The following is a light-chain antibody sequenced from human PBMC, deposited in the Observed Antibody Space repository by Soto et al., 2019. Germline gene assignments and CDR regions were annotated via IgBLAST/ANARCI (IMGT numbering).Light chain of an antibody. J-gene: IGLJ1*01. CDR1: TSFVGSYNL. Sequence: QSALTQPASVSGSPGQSITISCTGTTSFVGSYNLVSWYQQHTGKAPQVLIYEDTKRPSWVYNRFSGSISGSTASLTISGLQPEDEADYYCCSYVGARTYVFGTGTKLTVL. CDR3: CSYVGARTYV. CDR2: EDT. V-gene: IGLV2-23*01.